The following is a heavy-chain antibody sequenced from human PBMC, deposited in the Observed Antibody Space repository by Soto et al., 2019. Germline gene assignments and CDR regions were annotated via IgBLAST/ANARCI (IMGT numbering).Heavy chain of an antibody. CDR3: TTAAVDSDFWSGYYRRTGYYYYGMDV. CDR1: GFIFTTAW. CDR2: IKSKTDGGTT. J-gene: IGHJ6*02. D-gene: IGHD3-3*01. Sequence: GGALRLSCAASGFIFTTAWINWVRQAPWKGLEWVGRIKSKTDGGTTDFAAPVKGRFAISRDDSKSMLYLQMNSLKTEDTAVYYCTTAAVDSDFWSGYYRRTGYYYYGMDVWDQGTTVTSP. V-gene: IGHV3-15*07.